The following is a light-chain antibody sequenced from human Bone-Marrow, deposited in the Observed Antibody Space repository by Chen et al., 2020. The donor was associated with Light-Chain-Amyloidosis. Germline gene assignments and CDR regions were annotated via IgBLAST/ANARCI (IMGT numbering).Light chain of an antibody. J-gene: IGLJ2*01. CDR2: YNN. V-gene: IGLV1-51*01. CDR3: GTLHSSLSAVV. CDR1: SSNIGKNY. Sequence: QSVLTQPLSVSAAPGQKVTTSCSGSSSNIGKNYVYWYQQLHGTAPKLLLNYNNKRPARVSDRTSWSKSGTSAARGITGRETGDEADYYGGTLHSSLSAVVFGGGTKLTV.